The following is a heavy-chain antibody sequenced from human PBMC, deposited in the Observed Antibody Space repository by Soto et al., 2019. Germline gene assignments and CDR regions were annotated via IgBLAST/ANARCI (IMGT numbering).Heavy chain of an antibody. D-gene: IGHD3-22*01. V-gene: IGHV1-69*13. CDR2: TIPIFGTA. CDR1: GGTFSSYA. J-gene: IGHJ4*02. Sequence: SVKVSCKASGGTFSSYAISWVRQAPGQGLEWMGGTIPIFGTANYAQKFQGRVTITADESTSTAYMELSSLRSEDTAVYYCATFPYYYDSSGYYRRLHNYFDYWGQGTLVTVSS. CDR3: ATFPYYYDSSGYYRRLHNYFDY.